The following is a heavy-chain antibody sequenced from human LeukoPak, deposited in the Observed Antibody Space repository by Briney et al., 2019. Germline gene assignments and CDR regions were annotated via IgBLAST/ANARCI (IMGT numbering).Heavy chain of an antibody. J-gene: IGHJ5*02. D-gene: IGHD6-13*01. CDR1: GDSVSSKSVA. Sequence: SQTLSLTCAISGDSVSSKSVAWNWIRQSPSRGLEWLGRTYYRSRWYNDYAESVKSRITINPDTSKNQFSLQLNSVTPEDTAVYYCARFLSTTWFLNWFDPWGQGTRVTVSS. V-gene: IGHV6-1*01. CDR2: TYYRSRWYN. CDR3: ARFLSTTWFLNWFDP.